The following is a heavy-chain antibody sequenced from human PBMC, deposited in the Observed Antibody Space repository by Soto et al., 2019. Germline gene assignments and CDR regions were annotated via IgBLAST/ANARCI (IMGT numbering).Heavy chain of an antibody. CDR1: GYTFTSYG. Sequence: GASVKVSCKASGYTFTSYGISWVQQAPGQGLEWMGWISAYNGNTNYAQKLQGRVTMTTDTSTSTAYMELRSLRSDDTAVYYCARVWGVYDSSGYQGGLDYWGQGTLVTVSS. V-gene: IGHV1-18*04. CDR3: ARVWGVYDSSGYQGGLDY. D-gene: IGHD3-22*01. CDR2: ISAYNGNT. J-gene: IGHJ4*02.